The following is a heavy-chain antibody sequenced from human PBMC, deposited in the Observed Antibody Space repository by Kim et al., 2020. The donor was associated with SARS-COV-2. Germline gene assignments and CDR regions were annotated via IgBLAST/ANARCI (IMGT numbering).Heavy chain of an antibody. J-gene: IGHJ4*02. Sequence: SPSFQGQVTISADKSISTDYLQWSSLKASDTAMYYCARGDEYSSSSGLDYWGQGTLVTVSS. D-gene: IGHD6-6*01. CDR3: ARGDEYSSSSGLDY. V-gene: IGHV5-51*01.